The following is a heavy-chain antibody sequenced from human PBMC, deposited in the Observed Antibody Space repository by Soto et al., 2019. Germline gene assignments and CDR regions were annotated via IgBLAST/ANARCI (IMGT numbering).Heavy chain of an antibody. CDR2: ISNSSSTI. D-gene: IGHD2-2*01. CDR3: ARDSPGRYCSSTSCPRMDV. V-gene: IGHV3-48*02. J-gene: IGHJ6*02. CDR1: GFTFSSYS. Sequence: GGSLRLSCAAPGFTFSSYSMNWVRQAPGKGLKRVSYISNSSSTIYYADSVKGRFTISRDNAKNSLYLQMNSLRDEDTAVYYCARDSPGRYCSSTSCPRMDVWGQGTTVTVSS.